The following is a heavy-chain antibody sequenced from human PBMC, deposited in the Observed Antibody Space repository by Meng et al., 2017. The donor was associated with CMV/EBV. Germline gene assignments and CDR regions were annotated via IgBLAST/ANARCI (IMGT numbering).Heavy chain of an antibody. D-gene: IGHD7-27*01. V-gene: IGHV4-39*01. J-gene: IGHJ4*02. Sequence: SETLSLTCTVSGGSISSSSYYWGWIRQPPGKGLEWIGSIYYSGSTYYNPSLKSRVTISVDTSKNQFSLKLSSETAADTAVYYCARQLGQKTYYFDYWGQGTLVTVSS. CDR3: ARQLGQKTYYFDY. CDR2: IYYSGST. CDR1: GGSISSSSYY.